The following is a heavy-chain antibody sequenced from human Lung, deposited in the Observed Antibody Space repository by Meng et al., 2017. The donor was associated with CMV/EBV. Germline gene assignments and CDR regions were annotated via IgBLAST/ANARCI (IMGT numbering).Heavy chain of an antibody. CDR1: EFIFSDHY. J-gene: IGHJ3*01. D-gene: IGHD5-12*01. CDR2: VGNKASRYTT. V-gene: IGHV3-72*01. CDR3: TKGYSGIDIYAFDV. Sequence: GESXKISXAGAEFIFSDHYIDWLRQAPGKGLEGVGRVGNKASRYTTEYAASVTGRFTFARGDSENSLYLQMNSLKNEDTAIYYCTKGYSGIDIYAFDVWGPGTXVTVSS.